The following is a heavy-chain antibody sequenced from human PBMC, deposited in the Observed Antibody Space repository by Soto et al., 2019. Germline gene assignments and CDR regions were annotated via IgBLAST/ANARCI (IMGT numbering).Heavy chain of an antibody. CDR2: IWYDGSNK. D-gene: IGHD5-12*01. CDR1: GFTFSSYG. V-gene: IGHV3-33*01. Sequence: GGSLRLSCAASGFTFSSYGMHWVRQAPGKGLEWVAVIWYDGSNKYYADSVKGRFTISRDNSKNRLYLQMNSLRAEETAVYYCAREATIRGIPFDYWGQGTLVTVSS. CDR3: AREATIRGIPFDY. J-gene: IGHJ4*02.